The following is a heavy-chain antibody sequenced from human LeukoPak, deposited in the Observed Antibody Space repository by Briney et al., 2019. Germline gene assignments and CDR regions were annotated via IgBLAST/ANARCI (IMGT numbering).Heavy chain of an antibody. D-gene: IGHD3-22*01. V-gene: IGHV3-7*01. J-gene: IGHJ4*02. CDR3: AGGRGWLVDY. Sequence: GGSLRLSCAASGFTFSSYWMNWVRQAPGRGLEWVANIKQDGTEKLYVDSVKGRFTISRDNAKNSLYLQMNSLRAEDTAVYFCAGGRGWLVDYWGQGTRVTVSS. CDR2: IKQDGTEK. CDR1: GFTFSSYW.